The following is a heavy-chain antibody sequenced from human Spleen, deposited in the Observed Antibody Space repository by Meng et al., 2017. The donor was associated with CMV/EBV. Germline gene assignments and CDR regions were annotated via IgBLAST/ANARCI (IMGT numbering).Heavy chain of an antibody. CDR1: GFSFSNSE. Sequence: GESLKISCAVSGFSFSNSEMNWVRQAPGKGLDWVSYISVNGDTKYYTDSVKGRFTISRDNAKDTLYLQMDSLRADDTAVYYCARVYPKVGIFRAFDSWGQGTLVTVSS. D-gene: IGHD1-26*01. CDR2: ISVNGDTK. CDR3: ARVYPKVGIFRAFDS. J-gene: IGHJ4*02. V-gene: IGHV3-48*03.